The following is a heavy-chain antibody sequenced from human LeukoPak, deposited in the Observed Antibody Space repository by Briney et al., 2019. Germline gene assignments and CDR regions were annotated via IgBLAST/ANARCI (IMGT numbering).Heavy chain of an antibody. CDR3: ARDYERFGELLTDYYYYGMDV. CDR2: ISGSGGST. D-gene: IGHD3-10*01. Sequence: GGSLRLSCAASGFTFSSYAMSRVRQAPGKGLEWVSAISGSGGSTYYADSVKGRFTISRDNAKNSLYLQMNSLRAEDTAVYYCARDYERFGELLTDYYYYGMDVWGQGTTVTVSS. CDR1: GFTFSSYA. J-gene: IGHJ6*02. V-gene: IGHV3-23*01.